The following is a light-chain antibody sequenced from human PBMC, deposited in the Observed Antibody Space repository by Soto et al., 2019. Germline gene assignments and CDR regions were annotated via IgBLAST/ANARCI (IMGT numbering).Light chain of an antibody. CDR2: GAS. CDR3: QQYNNWPQT. J-gene: IGKJ1*01. CDR1: QSVSSN. V-gene: IGKV3-15*01. Sequence: IVFTHSPATLSLSHGERATLSCRASQSVSSNLAWYQQKPGQAPSLLIYGASTRATGIPARFSGSGSGTEFTLTISSLQSEDFAVYYCQQYNNWPQTFAQRTEVDI.